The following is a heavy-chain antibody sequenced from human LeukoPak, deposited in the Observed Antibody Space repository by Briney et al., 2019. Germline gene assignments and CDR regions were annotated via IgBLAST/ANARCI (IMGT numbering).Heavy chain of an antibody. CDR1: GYTFTGYY. CDR3: ARVRQLVRNWFDP. V-gene: IGHV1-2*02. J-gene: IGHJ5*02. D-gene: IGHD6-6*01. Sequence: ASVKVSCKASGYTFTGYYMHWLRQAPGQGLEWMGWINPNSGGTNYAQKFQGRVTMTRDTSISTAYMELSRLRSDDTAVYYCARVRQLVRNWFDPWGQGTLVTVSS. CDR2: INPNSGGT.